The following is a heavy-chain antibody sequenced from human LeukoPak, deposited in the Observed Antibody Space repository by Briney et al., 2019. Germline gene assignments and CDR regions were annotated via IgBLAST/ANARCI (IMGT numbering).Heavy chain of an antibody. CDR2: ISGSGGST. J-gene: IGHJ4*01. CDR1: GFTFSSYA. Sequence: GGSLRLSCAASGFTFSSYAMSWVRQAPGKGLEWVSAISGSGGSTYYADSVKGRFTISRDNSKNAVYLQMSSLRPEDTAVYYCVSPVFINFWGQGTLVTVSS. CDR3: VSPVFINF. V-gene: IGHV3-23*01. D-gene: IGHD1-14*01.